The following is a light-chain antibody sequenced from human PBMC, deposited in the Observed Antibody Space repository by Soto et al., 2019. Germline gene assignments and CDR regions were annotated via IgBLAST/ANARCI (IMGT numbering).Light chain of an antibody. CDR3: QQYHIYSGT. V-gene: IGKV1-5*03. CDR1: QSISSW. CDR2: KAS. J-gene: IGKJ1*01. Sequence: DIQMTQSPSTLSASVGDRVTITCLASQSISSWLAWYQQKPGKAPKLLIYKASRLHSGVSSRLSGSESGTEFTLTISSLQPDDFATYYCQQYHIYSGTFGQGTKVDI.